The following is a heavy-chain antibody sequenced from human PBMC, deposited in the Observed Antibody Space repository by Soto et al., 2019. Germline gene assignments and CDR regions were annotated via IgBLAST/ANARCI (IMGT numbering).Heavy chain of an antibody. CDR3: ARDAVCYSDSSGYYYYYGMDV. V-gene: IGHV1-18*04. J-gene: IGHJ6*02. D-gene: IGHD3-22*01. CDR2: ISAYNGNT. Sequence: ASVKPCSKDSGYTFTSNANSWLRQAPGQGLEWMGWISAYNGNTNYAQKLQGRVTMTTDTSTSTAYMELRSLRSDDTAVYYCARDAVCYSDSSGYYYYYGMDVWG. CDR1: GYTFTSNA.